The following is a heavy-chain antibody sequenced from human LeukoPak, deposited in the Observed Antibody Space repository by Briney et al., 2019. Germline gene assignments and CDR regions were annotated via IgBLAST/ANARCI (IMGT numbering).Heavy chain of an antibody. CDR1: GFTFDDYG. CDR3: ARALWELRSSAYFDH. D-gene: IGHD1-26*01. V-gene: IGHV3-20*04. Sequence: GGSLRLSCAASGFTFDDYGMSWVRQAPGKGLEWVSGINWNGGSTGYADSVKGRFTISRDNAKSSLYLQMNSLRDEDTAIYFCARALWELRSSAYFDHWGQGTLVTVSS. CDR2: INWNGGST. J-gene: IGHJ4*02.